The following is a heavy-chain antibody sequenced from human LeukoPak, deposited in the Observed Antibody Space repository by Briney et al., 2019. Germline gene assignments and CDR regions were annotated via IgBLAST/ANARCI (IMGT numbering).Heavy chain of an antibody. D-gene: IGHD7-27*01. CDR2: IGSSGGGI. V-gene: IGHV3-23*01. Sequence: PGGSLRLSCAASGFTFNRYGMYWVRHPPGKRLEWVSIIGSSGGGIHYADSVKGRFTISRDNSKNALYLQMNSLRVEDTAVYYCAIDPNWGTHSWGQGVLVTVSS. CDR1: GFTFNRYG. CDR3: AIDPNWGTHS. J-gene: IGHJ4*02.